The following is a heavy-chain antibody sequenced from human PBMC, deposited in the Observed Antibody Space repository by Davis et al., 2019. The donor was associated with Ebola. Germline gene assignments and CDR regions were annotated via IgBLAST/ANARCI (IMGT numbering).Heavy chain of an antibody. V-gene: IGHV5-51*01. D-gene: IGHD5-24*01. CDR3: ARRGDGYNFDY. CDR2: TYPDDSDT. J-gene: IGHJ4*02. Sequence: KVSCKGSGYSFTSYWIGWVRQMPGKGLEWMGITYPDDSDTRYSPSFQGQVTISADKSISAAYLQWSSLKASDTAMYYCARRGDGYNFDYWGQGTLVTVSS. CDR1: GYSFTSYW.